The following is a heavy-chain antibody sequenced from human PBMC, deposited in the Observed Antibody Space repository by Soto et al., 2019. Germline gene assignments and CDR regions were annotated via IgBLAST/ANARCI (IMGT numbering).Heavy chain of an antibody. CDR1: GGSITSVNHY. V-gene: IGHV4-31*02. CDR2: IFDSGTT. Sequence: QVQLEQSGPGLVKPSQTLSLTCNISGGSITSVNHYWSWIRQSPGEGLEWIGYIFDSGTTHYNPSLKGRLTIAGDTSQTQFSLTIHSVTVADTAVYYCARKVAGTGAFDYWGQGTLVTVSS. J-gene: IGHJ4*02. CDR3: ARKVAGTGAFDY. D-gene: IGHD2-8*02.